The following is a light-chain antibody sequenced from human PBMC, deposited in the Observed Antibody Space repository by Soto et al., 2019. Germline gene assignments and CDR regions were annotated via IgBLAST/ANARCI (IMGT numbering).Light chain of an antibody. V-gene: IGKV3D-15*01. CDR2: GAS. J-gene: IGKJ5*01. CDR1: QSVSSN. CDR3: QQYNNWPIT. Sequence: EIVMTQSPATLSVSPGERATLSCRASQSVSSNLAWYQQKPGQAPRLLIYGASSRATGIPDRFSGSGSGTDFTLTISRLEPEDFAVYYCQQYNNWPITFGQGTRLEI.